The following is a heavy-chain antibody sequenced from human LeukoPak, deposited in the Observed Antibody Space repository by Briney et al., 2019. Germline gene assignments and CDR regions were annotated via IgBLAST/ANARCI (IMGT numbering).Heavy chain of an antibody. Sequence: LETLSLTCAVSGYSISSGYYWGWIRQPPGKGLEWIGSIYHSGSTYYNPSVKSRVTISVDTSKNQFSLKLSSVTAADTAVYYCARRTSGYSPLGYYYYMDVWGKGTTVTVSS. V-gene: IGHV4-38-2*01. D-gene: IGHD5-18*01. CDR3: ARRTSGYSPLGYYYYMDV. CDR1: GYSISSGYY. J-gene: IGHJ6*03. CDR2: IYHSGST.